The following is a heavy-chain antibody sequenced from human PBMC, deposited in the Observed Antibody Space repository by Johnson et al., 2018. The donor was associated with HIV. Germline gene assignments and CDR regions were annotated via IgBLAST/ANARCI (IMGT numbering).Heavy chain of an antibody. V-gene: IGHV3-66*02. Sequence: VQLVESGGGVVRPGGSLRLSCAASGFTVSSNYMSWVRQAPGKGLEWVSGITWNGGSTGYADSVKGRFTISRDNSKNTLYLQMNSLRAEDTAVFYCARDRGYLDAFDIWGQGTMVTVSS. D-gene: IGHD1-26*01. CDR2: TWNGGST. CDR3: ARDRGYLDAFDI. CDR1: GFTVSSNY. J-gene: IGHJ3*02.